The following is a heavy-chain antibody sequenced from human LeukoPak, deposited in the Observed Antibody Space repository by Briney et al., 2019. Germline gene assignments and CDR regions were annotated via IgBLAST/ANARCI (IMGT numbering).Heavy chain of an antibody. D-gene: IGHD5-18*01. Sequence: WASVKVSCKASGYTFTSYYMHWVRQAPGQGLEWMGWINPNSGGTNYAQKFQGRVTMTRDTSISTAYMELSRLRSDDTAVYYCARVEYSYGSIDYWGQGTLVTVSS. CDR1: GYTFTSYY. CDR3: ARVEYSYGSIDY. V-gene: IGHV1-2*02. CDR2: INPNSGGT. J-gene: IGHJ4*02.